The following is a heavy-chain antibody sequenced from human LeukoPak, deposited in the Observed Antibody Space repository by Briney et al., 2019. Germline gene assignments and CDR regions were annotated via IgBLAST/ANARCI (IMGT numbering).Heavy chain of an antibody. V-gene: IGHV3-30-3*01. CDR2: ISYDGSNK. CDR1: GFTFSSYA. D-gene: IGHD4-17*01. Sequence: GGSLILSCAASGFTFSSYAMHWVRQAPGKGLEWVAVISYDGSNKYYADSVKGRFTISRDNSKNTLYLQMNSLRAEDTAVYYCARLSHDYGDYPKAEELYWGQGTLVTVSS. J-gene: IGHJ4*02. CDR3: ARLSHDYGDYPKAEELY.